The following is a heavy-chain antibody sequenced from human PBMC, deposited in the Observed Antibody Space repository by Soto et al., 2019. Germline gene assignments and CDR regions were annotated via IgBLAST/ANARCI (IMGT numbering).Heavy chain of an antibody. V-gene: IGHV4-34*01. CDR1: GGSFSGYY. CDR3: ARESHDILTGPPWVWYFDL. J-gene: IGHJ2*01. Sequence: QVQLQQWGAGPLRPLETLSLTCGVSGGSFSGYYWAWIRQSPGKGLEWLGEINDRGSINYNPSLKSRVSISFDPSKNHYSLNLRSVTAADTAVYYCARESHDILTGPPWVWYFDLWGRGTLVTVSS. CDR2: INDRGSI. D-gene: IGHD3-9*01.